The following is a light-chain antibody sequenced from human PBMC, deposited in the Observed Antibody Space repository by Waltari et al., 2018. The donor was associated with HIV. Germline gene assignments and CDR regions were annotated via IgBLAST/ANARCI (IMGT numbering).Light chain of an antibody. CDR3: QPANSFPHT. J-gene: IGKJ2*01. Sequence: IQMSQSPTSMSPSIGDNVTMICGPSQVIHRDLAWYQQKPGKSPKLEIHHASTLQRGISPRFIASGSGAAVALSISNLQLEYFATYYCQPANSFPHTFGQGTKL. V-gene: IGKV1-12*01. CDR1: QVIHRD. CDR2: HAS.